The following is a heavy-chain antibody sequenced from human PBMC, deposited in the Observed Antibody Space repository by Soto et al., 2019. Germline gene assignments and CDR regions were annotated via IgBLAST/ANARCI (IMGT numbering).Heavy chain of an antibody. CDR3: ARGRSNDYGDYVGLDY. D-gene: IGHD4-17*01. V-gene: IGHV3-33*01. CDR1: GFTFSSYG. CDR2: IWYDGSNK. J-gene: IGHJ4*02. Sequence: GGSLRLSCAASGFTFSSYGMHWVRQAPGKGLEWVAVIWYDGSNKYYADSVKGRFTISRDNSKNTLYLQMNSLRAEDTAVYYCARGRSNDYGDYVGLDYWGQGTLVTVSS.